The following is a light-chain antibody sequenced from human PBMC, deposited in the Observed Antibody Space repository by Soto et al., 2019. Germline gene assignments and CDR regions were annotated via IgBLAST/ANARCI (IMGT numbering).Light chain of an antibody. Sequence: DIVMTKSPLTLPVTPGEPASISCRSSQSLLYNKTSNYLDWYVQKPWQSPQLLIYFGANRAPGVPDRVSGSGSGTDFTLKINRGEAEDVGTYYCMHALQSLPVGQGTRLDI. CDR1: QSLLYNKTSNY. CDR2: FGA. CDR3: MHALQSLP. V-gene: IGKV2-28*01. J-gene: IGKJ5*01.